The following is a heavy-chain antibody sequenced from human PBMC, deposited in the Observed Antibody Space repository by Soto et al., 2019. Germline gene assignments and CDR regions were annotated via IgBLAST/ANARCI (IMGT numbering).Heavy chain of an antibody. V-gene: IGHV3-23*01. D-gene: IGHD3-3*01. CDR1: GFTFSSYA. CDR2: ISGSGGST. Sequence: GGSLRLSCAASGFTFSSYAMSWVRQAPGKGLEWVSAISGSGGSTYYADSVKGRFTISRDSSKSTLYLQMNSLRAEDTAVYYCAKRTNYDFWSGYLDYWGQGTLVTVSS. J-gene: IGHJ4*02. CDR3: AKRTNYDFWSGYLDY.